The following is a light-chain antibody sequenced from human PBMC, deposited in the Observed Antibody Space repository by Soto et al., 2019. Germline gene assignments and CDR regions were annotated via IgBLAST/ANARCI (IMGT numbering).Light chain of an antibody. CDR3: SSYTSSSTL. J-gene: IGLJ1*01. CDR1: SSDVGGYNY. V-gene: IGLV2-14*01. Sequence: QSVLTQXASVSGSPGQSITISCTGTSSDVGGYNYVSWYQQHPGKAPKLMIYAVTDRPSGVSSRFSGSKSGNTASLTISGLQAEDEADYYCSSYTSSSTLFGTGTKVTVL. CDR2: AVT.